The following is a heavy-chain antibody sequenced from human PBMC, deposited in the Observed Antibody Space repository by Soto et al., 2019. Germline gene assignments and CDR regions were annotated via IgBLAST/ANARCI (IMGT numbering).Heavy chain of an antibody. CDR3: AKVGGSYYGAYFDY. J-gene: IGHJ4*02. CDR2: ISGSGGST. CDR1: GFTFSSYA. Sequence: PGGSLRLSCAASGFTFSSYAMSWVRQAPGKGLEWVSAISGSGGSTYYADSVKGRFTISRDNSKNTLYLQINSLRAEDTAVYYCAKVGGSYYGAYFDYWGQGTLVTAPQ. V-gene: IGHV3-23*01. D-gene: IGHD1-26*01.